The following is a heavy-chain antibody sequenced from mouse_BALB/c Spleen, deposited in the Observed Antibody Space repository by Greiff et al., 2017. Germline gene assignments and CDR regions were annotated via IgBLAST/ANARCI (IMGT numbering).Heavy chain of an antibody. V-gene: IGHV2-9*02. CDR2: IWAGGST. D-gene: IGHD1-1*01. CDR1: GFSFTSYG. J-gene: IGHJ2*01. Sequence: QVQLQQSGPGLVAPSQSLSITCTVSGFSFTSYGVHWVRQPPGKGLAWLGVIWAGGSTNYNSALMSRLSISKDNSKSQVFLKMNSLQTDDTAMYYCARGYGSSYSYYLDYWGQGTTLTVAA. CDR3: ARGYGSSYSYYLDY.